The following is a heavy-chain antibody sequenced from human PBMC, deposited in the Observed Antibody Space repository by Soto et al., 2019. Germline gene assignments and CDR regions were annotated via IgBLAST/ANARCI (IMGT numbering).Heavy chain of an antibody. CDR1: GGSISSYY. V-gene: IGHV4-59*08. CDR2: IYYSGST. J-gene: IGHJ3*02. CDR3: ARHGGDAFDI. Sequence: LSLTCTVSGGSISSYYWSWIRQPPGKGLEWIGYIYYSGSTNYNPSLKSRVTISVDTSKNQFSLKLSSVTAADTAVYYCARHGGDAFDIWGQGTMVTVSS.